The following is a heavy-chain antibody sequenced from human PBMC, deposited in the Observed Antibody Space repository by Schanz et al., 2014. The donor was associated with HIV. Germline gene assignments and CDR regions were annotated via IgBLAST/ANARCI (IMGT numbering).Heavy chain of an antibody. CDR1: GGSISNGGYY. J-gene: IGHJ1*01. CDR2: IYYSGST. CDR3: ARGPEVVVTGAPAEYFQH. Sequence: QVQLQESGPGLVKPSQTLSLTCTVSGGSISNGGYYWSWIRQHPGKGLEWIGYIYYSGSTYNNPSLKSRVTISVDTSKNQFSLKLSSVTAADTAVYYCARGPEVVVTGAPAEYFQHWGQGTLVTVSS. V-gene: IGHV4-31*03. D-gene: IGHD2-21*02.